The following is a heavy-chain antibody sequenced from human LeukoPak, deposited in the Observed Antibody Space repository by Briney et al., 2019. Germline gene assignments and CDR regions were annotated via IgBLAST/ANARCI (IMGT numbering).Heavy chain of an antibody. D-gene: IGHD3-10*01. CDR3: ARGTKYYYGSGPFDY. J-gene: IGHJ4*02. V-gene: IGHV4-61*02. Sequence: SETLSLTCTVSGGSISSGSYYWSWIRQPAGKGLEWIGRIYTSGSTNYNPSLKSRVTISVDTSKNQFSLKLSSVTAADTAVCYCARGTKYYYGSGPFDYWGQGTLVTVSS. CDR2: IYTSGST. CDR1: GGSISSGSYY.